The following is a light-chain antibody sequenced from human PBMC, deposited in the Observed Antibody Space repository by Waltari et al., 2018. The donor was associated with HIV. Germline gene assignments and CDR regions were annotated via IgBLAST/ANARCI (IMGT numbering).Light chain of an antibody. Sequence: QSVLTQPPSASGTPGQRVTISCSGSRSNIGSNTVSWYQQLPGTAPKLFIYSNIQRPSVAPDLFSGSKSGTSAALAISGLQSEDEAYYYCAACDDSLNGWVFGGGTKLTVV. J-gene: IGLJ3*02. V-gene: IGLV1-44*01. CDR1: RSNIGSNT. CDR2: SNI. CDR3: AACDDSLNGWV.